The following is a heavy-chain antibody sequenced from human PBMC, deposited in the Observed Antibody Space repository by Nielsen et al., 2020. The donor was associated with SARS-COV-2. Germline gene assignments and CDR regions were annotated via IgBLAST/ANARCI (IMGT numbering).Heavy chain of an antibody. CDR3: ARARYNWNDGGNWFDP. CDR1: GYTFTSYA. Sequence: ASVKVSCKASGYTFTSYAMHWVRQAPGQRLEWMGWINAGNGNTKYSQKLQGRVTMTTDTSTSTAYMELRSLRSDDTAVYYCARARYNWNDGGNWFDPWGQGTLVTVSS. J-gene: IGHJ5*02. D-gene: IGHD1-1*01. CDR2: INAGNGNT. V-gene: IGHV1-3*01.